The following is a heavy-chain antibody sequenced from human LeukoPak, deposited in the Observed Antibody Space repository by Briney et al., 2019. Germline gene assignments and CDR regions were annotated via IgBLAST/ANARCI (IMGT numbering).Heavy chain of an antibody. J-gene: IGHJ4*02. D-gene: IGHD5-18*01. CDR1: GFTFSSYA. Sequence: GGSLRLSCAASGFTFSSYAMSWVRQAPGKGLEWVSAISGSGGSTYYADSVKGRFTISRDNSKNTLYLQMNSLRAEDTAVYYCAKDTLSAIRYTLDYWGQGTLVTVSS. CDR3: AKDTLSAIRYTLDY. CDR2: ISGSGGST. V-gene: IGHV3-23*01.